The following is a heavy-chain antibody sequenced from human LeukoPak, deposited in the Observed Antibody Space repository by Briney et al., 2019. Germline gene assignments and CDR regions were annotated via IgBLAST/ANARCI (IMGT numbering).Heavy chain of an antibody. V-gene: IGHV3-74*01. D-gene: IGHD2-2*01. J-gene: IGHJ4*02. CDR2: ISNDGNNI. CDR1: GFTFSNYW. Sequence: GGSLRLSCAASGFTFSNYWMHWVRQVPGKGLVWVSHISNDGNNINYADSVKGRFTISRDNAKNSLYLQMNSLRAEDTAVYYCARDTDCSSTSCYVNALDYWGQGTLVTVSS. CDR3: ARDTDCSSTSCYVNALDY.